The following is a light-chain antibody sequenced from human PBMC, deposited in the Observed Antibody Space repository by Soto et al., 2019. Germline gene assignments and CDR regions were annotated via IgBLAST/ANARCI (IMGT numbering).Light chain of an antibody. CDR1: QSLLQSNGYNY. CDR2: FGS. Sequence: DIVMTQSPLSLPVTPGEPASISCNSSQSLLQSNGYNYLDWYLQKPGQSPQLLIYFGSYRASGVPDRVSGSGSGTDFTLKIRRVEAEDVAIYYSMQAQQTPPTFGQGTKVEIK. V-gene: IGKV2-28*01. CDR3: MQAQQTPPT. J-gene: IGKJ1*01.